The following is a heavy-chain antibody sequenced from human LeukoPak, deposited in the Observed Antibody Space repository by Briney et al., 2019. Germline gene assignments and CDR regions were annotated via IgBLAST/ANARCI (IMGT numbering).Heavy chain of an antibody. J-gene: IGHJ4*02. CDR3: AKAGYGTAIRNAFDY. V-gene: IGHV3-23*01. Sequence: PGGSLRLSCAASGFTFSSYAMSWVRQAPGKGLEWVSAISGSGGSTYYADSVKGRFTISRDNSENMLYLQMNSLRAEDTAVYYCAKAGYGTAIRNAFDYWGQGTLVTVSS. D-gene: IGHD2-2*02. CDR1: GFTFSSYA. CDR2: ISGSGGST.